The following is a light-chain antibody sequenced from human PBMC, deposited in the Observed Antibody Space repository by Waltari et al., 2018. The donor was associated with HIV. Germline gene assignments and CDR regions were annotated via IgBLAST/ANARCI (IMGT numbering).Light chain of an antibody. CDR3: GTWDTSLNAGV. CDR1: TSNIGNNF. CDR2: DNH. Sequence: QSVLTQPPAVSAAPGQKVTISCSGTTSNIGNNFVSWYQKLPGTAPKLLIFDNHKRPSGVSYLFSASKSATSATLDITGLHTGDEAEYYCGTWDTSLNAGVFGGGTKVSVL. J-gene: IGLJ2*01. V-gene: IGLV1-51*01.